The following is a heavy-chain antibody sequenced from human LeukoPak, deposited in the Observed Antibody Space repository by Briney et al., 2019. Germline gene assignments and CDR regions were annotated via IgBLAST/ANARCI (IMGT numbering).Heavy chain of an antibody. J-gene: IGHJ4*02. V-gene: IGHV3-30-3*01. CDR3: ARAPDVIVVVPAEHFDY. Sequence: PGRSPRLSCAASGFTFSSYAMHWVRQAPGKGLEWVAVISYDGSNKYYADSVKGRFTISRDNSKNTLYLQMNSLRAEDTAVYYCARAPDVIVVVPAEHFDYWGQGTLVTVSS. D-gene: IGHD2-2*01. CDR2: ISYDGSNK. CDR1: GFTFSSYA.